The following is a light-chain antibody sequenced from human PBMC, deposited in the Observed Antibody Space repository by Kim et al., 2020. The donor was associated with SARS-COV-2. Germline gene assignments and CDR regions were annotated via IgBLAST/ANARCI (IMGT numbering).Light chain of an antibody. CDR3: CSYAGRYTV. J-gene: IGLJ2*01. CDR1: SNDVGGYNY. CDR2: DVS. Sequence: QSALTQPRSVSGSPGQSVTISCTGTSNDVGGYNYVSWYQQHPGKAPKLMIYDVSNRPSGVPDRFSGSKSGNTASLTISGLQPEDEADYYCCSYAGRYTVFGGGTKLTVL. V-gene: IGLV2-11*01.